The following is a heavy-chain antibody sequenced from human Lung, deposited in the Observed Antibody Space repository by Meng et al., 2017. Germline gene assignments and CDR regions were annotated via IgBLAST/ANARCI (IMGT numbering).Heavy chain of an antibody. J-gene: IGHJ4*02. CDR3: ARGRVVVAATPSDY. V-gene: IGHV3-21*01. CDR1: GFTFSSYS. Sequence: EVQLVESGGGLVKPGGSLRLSCAASGFTFSSYSMNWVRQPPGKGLEWVSSISSSSAYADSVKGRFTISRDNAKNSLYLQMNSLRAEDTAVYYCARGRVVVAATPSDYWGQGTLVTVSS. CDR2: ISSSSA. D-gene: IGHD2-15*01.